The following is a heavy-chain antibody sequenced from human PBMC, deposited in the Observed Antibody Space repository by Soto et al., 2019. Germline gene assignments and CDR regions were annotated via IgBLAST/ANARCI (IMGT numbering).Heavy chain of an antibody. CDR1: GFTFRIYA. D-gene: IGHD6-25*01. Sequence: QVQLMQSGGEVKKPGAAVKVSCKASGFTFRIYAIAWVRQAPGQGLEWMGWIRTHNGNANYAQNFQDRITVTADTSTNTAYLELRNLRTDDSAVYYCARLTGFSGTFPDYWGQGTLVSVSS. CDR2: IRTHNGNA. J-gene: IGHJ4*02. CDR3: ARLTGFSGTFPDY. V-gene: IGHV1-18*04.